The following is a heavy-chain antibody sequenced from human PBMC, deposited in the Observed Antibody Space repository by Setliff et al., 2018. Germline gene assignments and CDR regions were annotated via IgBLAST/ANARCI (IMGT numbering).Heavy chain of an antibody. Sequence: ASVKVSCKASADTFSRYDITWVRQAPGQGLEWMGWISPYNGKTEHAQMFQGRVTMATDRTTNTAYMELRGLKSDDTAVYYCARGSRSWGPRDYYYMDVRGQGTTVTVSS. CDR1: ADTFSRYD. CDR2: ISPYNGKT. V-gene: IGHV1-18*01. CDR3: ARGSRSWGPRDYYYMDV. J-gene: IGHJ6*03. D-gene: IGHD2-2*01.